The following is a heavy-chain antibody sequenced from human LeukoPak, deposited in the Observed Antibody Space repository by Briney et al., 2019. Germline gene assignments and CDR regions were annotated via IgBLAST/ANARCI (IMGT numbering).Heavy chain of an antibody. Sequence: PGGSLRLSCAASGFTFSSYSMNWVRQAPGKGLEWVSSISSSSSYIYYADSVKGRFTISRDNAKNSLYLQMNSLRAEDTAVYYCARDALIREYSSSSVRWGQGTLVTVSS. CDR1: GFTFSSYS. CDR3: ARDALIREYSSSSVR. V-gene: IGHV3-21*01. CDR2: ISSSSSYI. J-gene: IGHJ4*02. D-gene: IGHD6-13*01.